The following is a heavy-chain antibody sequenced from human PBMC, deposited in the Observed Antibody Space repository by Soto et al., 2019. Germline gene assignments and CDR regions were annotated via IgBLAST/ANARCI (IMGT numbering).Heavy chain of an antibody. CDR1: GGTVSSYA. Sequence: QVKLVQSGAEVKKPRSSVKVSGKASGGTVSSYAISWVRHAPAQGHQWMGGIIPIFGTANYAQKFQGRVTITSDESTSTAYMELSSLRSEYTAVYYCASSMNGYCSSTSCYPPDYWGQGTLVTVSS. D-gene: IGHD2-2*01. J-gene: IGHJ4*02. V-gene: IGHV1-69*01. CDR2: IIPIFGTA. CDR3: ASSMNGYCSSTSCYPPDY.